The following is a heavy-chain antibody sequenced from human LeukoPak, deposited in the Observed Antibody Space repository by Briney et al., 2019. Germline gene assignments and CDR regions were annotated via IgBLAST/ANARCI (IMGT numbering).Heavy chain of an antibody. J-gene: IGHJ4*02. CDR3: ARYTAFALHYHDY. CDR2: IDPSDSYI. Sequence: GESLQISCKGSGYSFTNYWISWVRQMPGKGLEWMGRIDPSDSYINYSPSFQGHVTISADKSIGTAYLQWSSLKASDTAMYYCARYTAFALHYHDYWGQGTLVTVSS. D-gene: IGHD2-2*02. V-gene: IGHV5-10-1*01. CDR1: GYSFTNYW.